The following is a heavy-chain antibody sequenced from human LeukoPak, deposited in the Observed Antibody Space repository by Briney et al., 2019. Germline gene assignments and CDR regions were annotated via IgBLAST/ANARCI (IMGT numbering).Heavy chain of an antibody. Sequence: ASVKVSCKASGYTFTTYGISWVRQAPGQGLEWMGWVSGNNGNTNYAQKLQGRVTMTTDTSTDTAHMELRSLRSDDTAVYYCARDFFDVWGQGTMVTVSS. CDR1: GYTFTTYG. V-gene: IGHV1-18*01. J-gene: IGHJ3*01. CDR3: ARDFFDV. CDR2: VSGNNGNT.